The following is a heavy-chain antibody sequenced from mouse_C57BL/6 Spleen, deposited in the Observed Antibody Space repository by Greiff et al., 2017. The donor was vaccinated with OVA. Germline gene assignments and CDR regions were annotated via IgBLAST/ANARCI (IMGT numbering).Heavy chain of an antibody. V-gene: IGHV14-4*01. CDR3: TRYSNSYFDY. J-gene: IGHJ2*01. CDR1: GFNIKDDY. Sequence: EVQGVESGAELVRPGASVKLSCTASGFNIKDDYMHWVKQRPEQGLEWIGWIDPENGDTEYASKFQGKATITADTSSNTAYLQLSSLTSEDTAVYYCTRYSNSYFDYWGQGTTLTVSS. D-gene: IGHD2-5*01. CDR2: IDPENGDT.